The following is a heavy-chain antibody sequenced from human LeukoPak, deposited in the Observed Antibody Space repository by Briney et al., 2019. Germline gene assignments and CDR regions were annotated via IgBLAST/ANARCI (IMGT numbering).Heavy chain of an antibody. CDR2: INPSGGST. D-gene: IGHD6-13*01. CDR1: GYTFTGYY. CDR3: ARVTYEYSSSWTPIPDAFDI. J-gene: IGHJ3*02. V-gene: IGHV1-46*01. Sequence: ASVKVSCKASGYTFTGYYMHWVRQAPGQGLEWMGIINPSGGSTSYAQKFQGRVTMTRDTSTSTVYMELSSLRSEDTAVYYCARVTYEYSSSWTPIPDAFDIWGQGTMVTVSS.